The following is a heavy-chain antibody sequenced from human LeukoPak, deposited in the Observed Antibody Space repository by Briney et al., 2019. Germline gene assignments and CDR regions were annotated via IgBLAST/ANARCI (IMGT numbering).Heavy chain of an antibody. D-gene: IGHD2-15*01. J-gene: IGHJ4*02. CDR1: GFTFSSYE. CDR2: ISSSGSTI. Sequence: GGSLRLSCAASGFTFSSYEMNWVRQAPGRGLEWVSYISSSGSTIYYADSVKGRFTISRDNAKNSLYLQMNSLRAEDTAVYYCSANYCSGTNCYYYWGQGTLVTVSS. V-gene: IGHV3-48*03. CDR3: SANYCSGTNCYYY.